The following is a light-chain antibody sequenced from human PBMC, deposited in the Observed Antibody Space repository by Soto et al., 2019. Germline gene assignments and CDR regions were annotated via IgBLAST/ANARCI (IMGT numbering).Light chain of an antibody. CDR1: QIVSTIY. CDR3: QQYGTSPMYT. V-gene: IGKV3-20*01. Sequence: EIVLTQSPGTLSLSPGERATLSCRASQIVSTIYLAWYQQKPGQAPRLLIYVSSSRAPGIPDRFSGSGSGTEVTLTISRLAPEDFAVYYCQQYGTSPMYTFGQGTKLEIK. CDR2: VSS. J-gene: IGKJ2*01.